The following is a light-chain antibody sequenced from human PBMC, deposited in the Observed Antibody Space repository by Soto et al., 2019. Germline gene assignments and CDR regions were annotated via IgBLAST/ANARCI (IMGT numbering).Light chain of an antibody. V-gene: IGKV3-11*01. Sequence: EIVLTQSPATLSLSPGERATLSCRASQSVTNYLAWYQQNPGQAPRLLIYDASNRATGIPARFSGSGSGTEFILPISSLEPEDFAVYYCQQRSNWPSGTFGQGTKVEIK. CDR3: QQRSNWPSGT. CDR1: QSVTNY. J-gene: IGKJ1*01. CDR2: DAS.